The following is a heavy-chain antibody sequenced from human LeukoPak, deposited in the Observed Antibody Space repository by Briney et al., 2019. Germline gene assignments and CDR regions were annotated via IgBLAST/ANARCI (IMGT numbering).Heavy chain of an antibody. CDR1: GYTFTGYY. CDR2: INPNSGGT. CDR3: ARGSGYYDSSGHSDY. Sequence: ASVKVSCKASGYTFTGYYMHWVRQAPGQGLEWMGRINPNSGGTNYAQKFQGRVTMTRDTSISTAYMELSRLRSDDTAVYYCARGSGYYDSSGHSDYWGQGTLVTVSS. V-gene: IGHV1-2*06. D-gene: IGHD3-22*01. J-gene: IGHJ4*02.